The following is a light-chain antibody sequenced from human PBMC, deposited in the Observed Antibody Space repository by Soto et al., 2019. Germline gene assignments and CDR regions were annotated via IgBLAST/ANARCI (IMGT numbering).Light chain of an antibody. CDR2: GKI. CDR1: SSNIGAGYD. V-gene: IGLV1-40*01. Sequence: QSVLTQPPSVSGAPGQRVTISCTGSSSNIGAGYDVHWYQQLPGTAPKLLIYGKINRPSGVPDRFSGSNSGTSAFLAITGLQAEDEADYYCQPYDSSLSGFVFGTGTKVTV. J-gene: IGLJ1*01. CDR3: QPYDSSLSGFV.